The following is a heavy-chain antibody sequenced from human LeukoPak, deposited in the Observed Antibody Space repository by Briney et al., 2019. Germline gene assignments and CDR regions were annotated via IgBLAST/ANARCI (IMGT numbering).Heavy chain of an antibody. J-gene: IGHJ4*02. D-gene: IGHD6-13*01. Sequence: PSGTLSLTCAVSGGSISSSNWWSWVRQPPGKGPEWIGEIYHSGSTNYNPSLKSRVTISVDKSKNQFSLKLSSVTAADTAVYYCAKRGSNTWSDFDYWGQGTLVTVSS. CDR3: AKRGSNTWSDFDY. V-gene: IGHV4-4*02. CDR1: GGSISSSNW. CDR2: IYHSGST.